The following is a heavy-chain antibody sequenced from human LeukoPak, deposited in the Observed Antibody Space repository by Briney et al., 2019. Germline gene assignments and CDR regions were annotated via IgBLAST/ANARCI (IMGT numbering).Heavy chain of an antibody. J-gene: IGHJ4*02. CDR2: IYHSGST. Sequence: SETLSLTCAVSGGSISSGGYSWSWIRQPPGKGLEWIGYIYHSGSTYYNPSLKSRVTISVDRSKNQFSLKLSSVTAADTAVYYCARYYSGSYRAFDYWGQGTLVTVSS. D-gene: IGHD1-26*01. V-gene: IGHV4-30-2*01. CDR3: ARYYSGSYRAFDY. CDR1: GGSISSGGYS.